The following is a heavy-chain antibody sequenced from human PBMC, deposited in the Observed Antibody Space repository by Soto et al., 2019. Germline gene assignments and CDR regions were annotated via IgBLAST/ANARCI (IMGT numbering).Heavy chain of an antibody. Sequence: GGSLRLSXAASGFTFSSYGMHWVRQAPGKGLEWVAVISYDGSNKYYADSVKGRFTISRDNSKNTLYLQMNSLRAEDTAVYYCAKNPRMYYGSGSKYYYYGMDVWGQGTTVTVSS. V-gene: IGHV3-30*18. CDR1: GFTFSSYG. D-gene: IGHD3-10*01. CDR3: AKNPRMYYGSGSKYYYYGMDV. J-gene: IGHJ6*02. CDR2: ISYDGSNK.